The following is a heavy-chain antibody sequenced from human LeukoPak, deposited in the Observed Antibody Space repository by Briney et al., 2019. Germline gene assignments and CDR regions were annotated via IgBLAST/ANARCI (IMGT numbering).Heavy chain of an antibody. V-gene: IGHV1-3*01. Sequence: ASVKVSCKASGYTFTSYAMHWVRQAPGQRLEWMGWINAGNGNTKYSQKFQGRVTITSDTSANTVYMELSSLRSEDTAVYYCARGDFYYDSSDPWGQGTPVTVSS. CDR2: INAGNGNT. CDR1: GYTFTSYA. CDR3: ARGDFYYDSSDP. D-gene: IGHD3-22*01. J-gene: IGHJ5*02.